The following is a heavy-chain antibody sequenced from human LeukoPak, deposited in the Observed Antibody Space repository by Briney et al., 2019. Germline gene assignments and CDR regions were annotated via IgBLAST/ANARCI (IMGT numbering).Heavy chain of an antibody. CDR2: FDPEDGET. CDR1: GYTLTELS. CDR3: ATGIEWATVTTDIFDY. D-gene: IGHD4-17*01. J-gene: IGHJ4*02. V-gene: IGHV1-24*01. Sequence: ASVKVSRTVSGYTLTELSMHWVRQAPGKGLEWMGGFDPEDGETIYAQKFQGRVTMTEDTSTDTAYMELSSLRSEDTAVYYCATGIEWATVTTDIFDYWGQGTLVTVSS.